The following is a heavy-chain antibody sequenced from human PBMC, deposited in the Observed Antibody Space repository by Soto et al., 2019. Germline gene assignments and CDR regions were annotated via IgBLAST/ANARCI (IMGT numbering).Heavy chain of an antibody. J-gene: IGHJ5*02. CDR2: IIPILGIA. CDR3: ARIPREYGGNSRYNLFDL. Sequence: SVKVSCKASGGTFSSYTISWVRQAPGQGLEWMGRIIPILGIANYAQKFQGRVTMTADKSTSTAYMELSSLRSEDTAVYYCARIPREYGGNSRYNLFDLWGQGTLVTVSS. D-gene: IGHD2-21*02. CDR1: GGTFSSYT. V-gene: IGHV1-69*02.